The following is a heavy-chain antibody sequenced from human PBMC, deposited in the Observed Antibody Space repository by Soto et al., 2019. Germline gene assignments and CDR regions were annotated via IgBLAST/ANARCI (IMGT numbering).Heavy chain of an antibody. J-gene: IGHJ6*03. CDR2: IIPILGIA. CDR3: ARGPRGYYTPPPYYYYMDV. V-gene: IGHV1-69*02. Sequence: GASVKVSCKASGGTFSSYTISWVRQAPGQGLEWMGRIIPILGIANYAQKFQGRVTITADKSTSTAYMELSSLRSEDTAVYYCARGPRGYYTPPPYYYYMDVWGKGTTVTVSS. D-gene: IGHD3-3*01. CDR1: GGTFSSYT.